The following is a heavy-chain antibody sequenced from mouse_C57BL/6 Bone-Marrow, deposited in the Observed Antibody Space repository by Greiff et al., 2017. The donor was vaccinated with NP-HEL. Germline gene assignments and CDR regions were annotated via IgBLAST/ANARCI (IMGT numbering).Heavy chain of an antibody. J-gene: IGHJ3*01. CDR3: ARREAYGPWFAY. Sequence: QVQLKQPGAELVKPGASVKLSCKASGYTFTSYWMHWVKQRPGQGLEWIGMIHPNSGSTNYNEKFKSKATLTVDKSSSTAYMQLSSLTSEDSAVYYCARREAYGPWFAYWGQGTLVTVSA. V-gene: IGHV1-64*01. CDR2: IHPNSGST. D-gene: IGHD1-1*01. CDR1: GYTFTSYW.